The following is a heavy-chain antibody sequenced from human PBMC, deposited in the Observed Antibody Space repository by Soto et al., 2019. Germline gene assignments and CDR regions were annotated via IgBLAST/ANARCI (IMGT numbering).Heavy chain of an antibody. J-gene: IGHJ6*02. CDR2: IIPIFGTA. CDR1: GGTFSSYA. D-gene: IGHD6-13*01. V-gene: IGHV1-69*01. CDR3: ARYMLGGAAAGYSYYYGMDV. Sequence: QVQLVQSGAEVKKPGSSVKVSCKASGGTFSSYAISWVRQAPGQGLEWMGGIIPIFGTANYAQKFQGRVTITADETTSEAYMELSSLKSEDPAVYYSARYMLGGAAAGYSYYYGMDVWGQGTTVTVSS.